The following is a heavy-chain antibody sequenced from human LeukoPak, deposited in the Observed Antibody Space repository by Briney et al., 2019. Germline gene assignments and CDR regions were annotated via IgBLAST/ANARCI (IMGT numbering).Heavy chain of an antibody. CDR2: ISSSSSYI. CDR1: GFTFSSHS. D-gene: IGHD2-21*01. Sequence: GGSLRLSCAASGFTFSSHSMNWVRQAPGKGLEWVSSISSSSSYIYYADSVKGRFTISRDNAKNSLYLQMNSLRAEDTAVYYCARDLTYGNWFDPWGQGTLVTVSS. J-gene: IGHJ5*02. V-gene: IGHV3-21*01. CDR3: ARDLTYGNWFDP.